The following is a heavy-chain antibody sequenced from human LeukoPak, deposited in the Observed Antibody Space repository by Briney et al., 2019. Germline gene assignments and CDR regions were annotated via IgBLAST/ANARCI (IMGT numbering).Heavy chain of an antibody. J-gene: IGHJ4*02. Sequence: GGSLRLSCAASGFMFSSYWMSWVRQAPGKGLEYVSAISSNGGSTYYANSVKGRFTISRDNSKNTLYLQMGSLRAEDMAVYYCARAPRIVVNYFDYWGQGTLVTVSS. CDR3: ARAPRIVVNYFDY. V-gene: IGHV3-64*01. CDR2: ISSNGGST. CDR1: GFMFSSYW. D-gene: IGHD3-22*01.